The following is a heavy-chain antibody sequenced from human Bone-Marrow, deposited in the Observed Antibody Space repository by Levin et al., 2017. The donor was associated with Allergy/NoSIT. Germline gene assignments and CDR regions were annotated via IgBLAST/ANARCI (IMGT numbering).Heavy chain of an antibody. V-gene: IGHV3-53*01. Sequence: PGGSLRLSCAPSGFIVKTNYLNWVRQAPGKGLEWVSIIYHGGKTYYADSVKGRFSISSDNSKDTVYLQMNNLRVEDTAVYYCARGTYGEPDSWGQGTLVTVS. J-gene: IGHJ4*02. CDR2: IYHGGKT. D-gene: IGHD4-17*01. CDR3: ARGTYGEPDS. CDR1: GFIVKTNY.